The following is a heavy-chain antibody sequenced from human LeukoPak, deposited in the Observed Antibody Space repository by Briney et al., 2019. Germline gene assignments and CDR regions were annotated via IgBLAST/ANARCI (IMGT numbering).Heavy chain of an antibody. Sequence: ASVKVSCKASVYTFTGYYMHWVRQAPGQGLEWMGRINPNSGGTNYAQKFQGRVTMTRDTSISTAYMELSRLRSDDTAVYYCARLDDYYDSSGYPNVVDYWGQGTLVTVSS. CDR2: INPNSGGT. CDR1: VYTFTGYY. V-gene: IGHV1-2*06. J-gene: IGHJ4*02. D-gene: IGHD3-22*01. CDR3: ARLDDYYDSSGYPNVVDY.